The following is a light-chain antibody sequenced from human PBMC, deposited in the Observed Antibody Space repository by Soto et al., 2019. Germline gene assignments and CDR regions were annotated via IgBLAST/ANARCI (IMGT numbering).Light chain of an antibody. J-gene: IGKJ3*01. CDR3: QQYGSSPFS. V-gene: IGKV3-20*01. CDR2: GAS. CDR1: QSVSSKY. Sequence: IVLTQFPGTLSLSPGERATLSCRASQSVSSKYFAWYQQKSGQAPRLLIYGASSRATGIPDRFSGSGSGTDFTLTINRLEPEDFAVYYCQQYGSSPFSFGPGTKVDI.